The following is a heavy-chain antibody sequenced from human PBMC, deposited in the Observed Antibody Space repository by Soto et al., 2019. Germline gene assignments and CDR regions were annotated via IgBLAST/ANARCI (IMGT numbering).Heavy chain of an antibody. J-gene: IGHJ5*02. Sequence: QVQLVESGGGVVQPGRSLRLSCAASGFTFSSYGMHWVRQAPGKGLEWVAVIWYDGSNKYYADSVKGRFTISRDNSKNTLYLQMNSLRAEDTAVYYCARDPARGPGDSSGYPEAWGQGTLVTVSS. CDR2: IWYDGSNK. D-gene: IGHD3-22*01. CDR3: ARDPARGPGDSSGYPEA. V-gene: IGHV3-33*01. CDR1: GFTFSSYG.